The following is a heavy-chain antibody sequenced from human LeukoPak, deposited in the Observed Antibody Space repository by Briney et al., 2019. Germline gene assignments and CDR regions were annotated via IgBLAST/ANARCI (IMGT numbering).Heavy chain of an antibody. J-gene: IGHJ4*02. CDR1: GYTFTNYY. Sequence: GASVKVSRKASGYTFTNYYIHWVRQAPGQGLEWMGIICPSGGSTAYAQRFQGRVTVTRDTSTSTVYMELSSLRSEDTAVYYCARGPSQQDFDHWGQGTLVTVSS. D-gene: IGHD2-15*01. CDR2: ICPSGGST. V-gene: IGHV1-46*01. CDR3: ARGPSQQDFDH.